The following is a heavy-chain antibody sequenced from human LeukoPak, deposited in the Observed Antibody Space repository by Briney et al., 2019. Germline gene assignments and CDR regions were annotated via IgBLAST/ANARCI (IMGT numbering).Heavy chain of an antibody. CDR3: ARLHSRWFGESPFDY. J-gene: IGHJ4*02. CDR2: IYYSGST. D-gene: IGHD3-10*01. Sequence: PSETLSLTCTVSGGSISSYYWSWIRQPPGKGLEWIGYIYYSGSTNYNPSLKSRVTISVDTSKNQFSLKLSSVTAADTAVYYCARLHSRWFGESPFDYWGQGTLVTVSS. V-gene: IGHV4-59*01. CDR1: GGSISSYY.